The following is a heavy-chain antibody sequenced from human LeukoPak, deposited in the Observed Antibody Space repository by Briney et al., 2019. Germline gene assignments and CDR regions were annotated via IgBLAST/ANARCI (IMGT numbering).Heavy chain of an antibody. CDR2: IIPILGIA. CDR1: GGTFSSYA. CDR3: AGAERIRALNY. D-gene: IGHD1-14*01. Sequence: ASVKVFCKASGGTFSSYAISWVRQAPGQGLEWMGRIIPILGIANYAQKFQGRVTITADKSTSTAYMELSSLRSEDTAVYYCAGAERIRALNYWGQGTLVTVSS. V-gene: IGHV1-69*04. J-gene: IGHJ4*02.